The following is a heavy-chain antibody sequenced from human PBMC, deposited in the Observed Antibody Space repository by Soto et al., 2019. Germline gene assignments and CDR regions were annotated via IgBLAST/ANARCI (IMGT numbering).Heavy chain of an antibody. Sequence: GGSLRLSCAASGFIFSPYSMDWVRQAPGKGLEWVAFISGSGSPIYYADSVEGRFTISRDNAKNSLYLQMNSLRDGDTGVYYCARVRGHSYGYADYWGQGTLVTVSS. CDR2: ISGSGSPI. J-gene: IGHJ4*02. CDR1: GFIFSPYS. CDR3: ARVRGHSYGYADY. V-gene: IGHV3-48*02. D-gene: IGHD5-18*01.